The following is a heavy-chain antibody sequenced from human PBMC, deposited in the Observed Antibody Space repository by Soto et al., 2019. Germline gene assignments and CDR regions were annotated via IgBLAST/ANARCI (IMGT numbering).Heavy chain of an antibody. CDR1: GFSLRNTGVG. Sequence: QITLKESGPTLVEPTQTLTLTCTYSGFSLRNTGVGVGWIRQPPGKALEWLGIIYWNDDKRYSPSLNNRFTLTSDISKSQVVLTMTNMDPVDTATYYCAHTWGLPFDYWGQGTLVIVSS. V-gene: IGHV2-5*01. D-gene: IGHD3-16*01. CDR2: IYWNDDK. J-gene: IGHJ4*02. CDR3: AHTWGLPFDY.